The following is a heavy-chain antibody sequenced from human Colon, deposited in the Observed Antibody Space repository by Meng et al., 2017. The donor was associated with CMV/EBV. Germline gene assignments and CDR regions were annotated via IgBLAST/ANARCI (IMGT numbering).Heavy chain of an antibody. CDR3: AKVSAGYDILTGYLYFDY. D-gene: IGHD3-9*01. CDR1: GFTFSSYA. Sequence: GESLKISCAAPGFTFSSYAMSWVRQAAGKGLEWVSGISGSGYSTYYADSVKGRFTISRDNSKNTLYLQMNSLRAEDTAVYYCAKVSAGYDILTGYLYFDYWGQGTLVTVSS. V-gene: IGHV3-23*01. CDR2: ISGSGYST. J-gene: IGHJ4*02.